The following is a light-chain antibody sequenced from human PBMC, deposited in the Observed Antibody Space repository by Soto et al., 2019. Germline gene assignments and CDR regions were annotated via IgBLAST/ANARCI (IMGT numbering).Light chain of an antibody. J-gene: IGLJ2*01. CDR2: NNN. CDR1: RSNIGSFT. Sequence: QAVVTQPPSASGTPGQRVTISCSGSRSNIGSFTVNWYQQLPESAPKLLIFNNNERPSGVPDRFSGSKSGTSASLAISGLQSDDEADYYCAAWDDSLSGVVFGGGTKLTVL. CDR3: AAWDDSLSGVV. V-gene: IGLV1-44*01.